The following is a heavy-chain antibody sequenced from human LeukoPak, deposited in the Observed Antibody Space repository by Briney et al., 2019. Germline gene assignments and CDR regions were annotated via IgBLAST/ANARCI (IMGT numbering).Heavy chain of an antibody. CDR2: ISGSGGST. D-gene: IGHD3-22*01. J-gene: IGHJ4*02. CDR1: GFTFSSYG. V-gene: IGHV3-23*01. CDR3: AKVAFSGYYSSIPYYFDY. Sequence: GGSLRLSCAASGFTFSSYGMSWVRQAPGKGLEWVSAISGSGGSTYYADSVKGRFTISRDNSKNTLYLQMNSLRAEDTAVYYCAKVAFSGYYSSIPYYFDYWGQGTLVTVSS.